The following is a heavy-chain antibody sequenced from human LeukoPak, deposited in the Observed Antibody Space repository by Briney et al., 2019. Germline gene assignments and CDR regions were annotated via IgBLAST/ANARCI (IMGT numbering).Heavy chain of an antibody. CDR2: IFYSGNT. D-gene: IGHD4-11*01. J-gene: IGHJ4*02. CDR3: ARGGVLSAHATDFVY. Sequence: SETLSLTCTVSGGSISSSPDYWGWIRQPPGKGLEWIGNIFYSGNTYYNPSLRSRAIISLDTSNNQFSLHLTSVTAADTAVYYCARGGVLSAHATDFVYWGQGTLVTVSS. V-gene: IGHV4-39*07. CDR1: GGSISSSPDY.